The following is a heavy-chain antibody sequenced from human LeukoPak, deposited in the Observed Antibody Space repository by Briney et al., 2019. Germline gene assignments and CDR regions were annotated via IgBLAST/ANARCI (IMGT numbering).Heavy chain of an antibody. D-gene: IGHD1-26*01. J-gene: IGHJ4*02. CDR2: ISYDGSNK. CDR1: GFTFSSYG. Sequence: PGGSLRLSCAASGFTFSSYGMHWVRQAPGKGLEWVAVISYDGSNKYYADSVKGRFTISRDNSKNTLYLQMNSLRAEDTAVYYCAKDRLVGATTQLYYFDYWGQGTLVTVSP. CDR3: AKDRLVGATTQLYYFDY. V-gene: IGHV3-30*18.